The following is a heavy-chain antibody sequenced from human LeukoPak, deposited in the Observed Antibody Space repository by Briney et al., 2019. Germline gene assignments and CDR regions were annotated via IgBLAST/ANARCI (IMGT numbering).Heavy chain of an antibody. D-gene: IGHD2-21*01. CDR2: ISYDGSNK. Sequence: RGSLRLSCAASGFTFSSYAMHWVRQAPGKGLEWVAVISYDGSNKYYADSVKGRFTISRDNSKNTLYLQMNSLRAEDTAVYYCARDGSPATDAISDNWFDPWGQGTLVTVSS. CDR1: GFTFSSYA. V-gene: IGHV3-30*04. CDR3: ARDGSPATDAISDNWFDP. J-gene: IGHJ5*02.